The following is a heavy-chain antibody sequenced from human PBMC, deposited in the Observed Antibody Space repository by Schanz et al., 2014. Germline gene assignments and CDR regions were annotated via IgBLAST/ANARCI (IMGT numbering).Heavy chain of an antibody. J-gene: IGHJ3*02. Sequence: EVHLLESGGGLVQPGGSLRLSCAASGFTFSSYAMGWVRQGPGKGLEWVSSLSGRGSRTDYADSVKGRFTISRDNSKNTLYLQMNSLRAEDTAVYYCAKGRDSLMTIDAFDMWGQGTMVTVSS. CDR2: LSGRGSRT. V-gene: IGHV3-23*01. CDR1: GFTFSSYA. D-gene: IGHD3-22*01. CDR3: AKGRDSLMTIDAFDM.